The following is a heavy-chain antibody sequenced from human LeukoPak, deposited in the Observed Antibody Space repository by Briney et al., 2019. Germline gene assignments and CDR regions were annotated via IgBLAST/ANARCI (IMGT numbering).Heavy chain of an antibody. CDR1: GGSISSGSYY. CDR2: IYTSGST. J-gene: IGHJ4*02. CDR3: ASSPSTYCSSTSCYAGLYY. V-gene: IGHV4-61*02. D-gene: IGHD2-2*01. Sequence: PSETLSLTCTVSGGSISSGSYYWSWIRQPAGKGLEWIGRIYTSGSTNCNPSLKSRVTISVDTSKNQFSLKLSSVTAADTAVYYCASSPSTYCSSTSCYAGLYYWGQGTLVTVSS.